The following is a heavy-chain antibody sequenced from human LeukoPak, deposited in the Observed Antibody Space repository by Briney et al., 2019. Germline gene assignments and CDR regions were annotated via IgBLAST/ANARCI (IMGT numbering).Heavy chain of an antibody. Sequence: PGGSLRLSCAASGFTFRNAYMNCVRQAAGKGLEWVGHVKSKTDGGTTDYAAPVKGRFTIARDDSKDTVYLQMTSLKTEDTAVYYCIIGATPRWGQGTLVTVSS. J-gene: IGHJ4*02. D-gene: IGHD2-15*01. CDR3: IIGATPR. CDR1: GFTFRNAY. V-gene: IGHV3-15*01. CDR2: VKSKTDGGTT.